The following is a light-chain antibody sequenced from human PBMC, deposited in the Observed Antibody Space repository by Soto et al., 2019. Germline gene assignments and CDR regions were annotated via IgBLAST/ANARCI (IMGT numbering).Light chain of an antibody. CDR1: QSVSSSY. CDR3: QQYGSSSIT. CDR2: GAS. Sequence: DIVLPQSPGTLSLSPGERGTLSCRASQSVSSSYLAWYQQKPGQAPRLLIYGASSRATGIPDRFSGSGSGTDFTLTISRREPEDFAVYYCQQYGSSSITFGQGTHWRI. V-gene: IGKV3-20*01. J-gene: IGKJ5*01.